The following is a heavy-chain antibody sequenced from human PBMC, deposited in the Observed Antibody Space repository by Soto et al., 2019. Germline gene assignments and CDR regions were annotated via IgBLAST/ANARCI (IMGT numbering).Heavy chain of an antibody. J-gene: IGHJ5*01. V-gene: IGHV3-30*18. CDR1: GFTFSSYA. CDR3: AKLGDAVSGYFDF. D-gene: IGHD3-3*01. Sequence: LRLSCAASGFTFSSYAIHWVRQAPGKGLEWVADVSFDGSHKTYAVPVRGRFTISRDNSKKTVYLQMNSLRAEDTALYYCAKLGDAVSGYFDFWGQGTQVTVSS. CDR2: VSFDGSHK.